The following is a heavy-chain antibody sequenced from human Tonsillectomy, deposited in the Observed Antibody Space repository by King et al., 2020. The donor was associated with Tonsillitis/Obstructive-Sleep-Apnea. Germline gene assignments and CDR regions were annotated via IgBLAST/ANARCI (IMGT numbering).Heavy chain of an antibody. J-gene: IGHJ6*03. CDR1: GDSVSSGSYY. Sequence: QLQESGPGLVKPSETLSLTCTVSGDSVSSGSYYWSWIRQPPGKGLEWIGYIYYSGSTNYNPSLKSRVTISVDTSKNQFSLKLGSVTAADTAVYYCARDRRLGCSSTSCYPYYYYYMDVWGKGTTVTVSS. CDR2: IYYSGST. CDR3: ARDRRLGCSSTSCYPYYYYYMDV. D-gene: IGHD2-2*01. V-gene: IGHV4-61*01.